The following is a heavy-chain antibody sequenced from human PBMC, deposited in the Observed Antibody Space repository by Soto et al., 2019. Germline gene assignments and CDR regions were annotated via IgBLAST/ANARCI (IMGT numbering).Heavy chain of an antibody. V-gene: IGHV3-66*01. CDR1: GFTVSGNH. Sequence: GSLRLSCAASGFTVSGNHMSWVRQAPGKGLEWISVIYSGGGTFYTDSVKGRFTISRDNSKNTLYLQMNSLRAEDTAVYYCARAHSGYDRYYYYMDVWGKGTTVTVSS. CDR3: ARAHSGYDRYYYYMDV. CDR2: IYSGGGT. J-gene: IGHJ6*03. D-gene: IGHD5-12*01.